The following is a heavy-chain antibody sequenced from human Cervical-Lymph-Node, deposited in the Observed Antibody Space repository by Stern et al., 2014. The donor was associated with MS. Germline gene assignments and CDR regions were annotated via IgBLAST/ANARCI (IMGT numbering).Heavy chain of an antibody. CDR2: ISYDGSNK. CDR1: GFTFSSYA. D-gene: IGHD2-21*02. CDR3: ARDRVGFVVVVTAIRYFDY. J-gene: IGHJ4*02. Sequence: QVQLMQSGGGVVQPGRSLRLSCAASGFTFSSYAMHWVRQAPGKGLEWVAVISYDGSNKYYADSVKGRFTISRDNSKNTLYLQMNSLRAEDTAVYYCARDRVGFVVVVTAIRYFDYWGQGTLVTVSS. V-gene: IGHV3-30*04.